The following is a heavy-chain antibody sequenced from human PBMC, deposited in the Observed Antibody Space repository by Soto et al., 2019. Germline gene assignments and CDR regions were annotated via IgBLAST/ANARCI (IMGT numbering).Heavy chain of an antibody. CDR1: GFSLSTSGVG. Sequence: SGPTLVNPTQTLTLTCTFSGFSLSTSGVGKGWIRQPPGKALEWLALIYWDDDKRYSPSLKSRLTITKDTSKNQVVLTMTNMDPVDTATYYCAHESGEICSSTNCYVYYYYYMDVWGKGTTVTVSS. V-gene: IGHV2-5*02. D-gene: IGHD2-2*01. CDR3: AHESGEICSSTNCYVYYYYYMDV. CDR2: IYWDDDK. J-gene: IGHJ6*03.